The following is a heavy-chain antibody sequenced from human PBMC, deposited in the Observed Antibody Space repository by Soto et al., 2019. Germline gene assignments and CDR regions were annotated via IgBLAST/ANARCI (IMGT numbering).Heavy chain of an antibody. CDR2: IHHSGTT. V-gene: IGHV4-38-2*01. CDR1: GXSLSSGYN. J-gene: IGHJ6*02. CDR3: ARTIYCINGVCSPLYVMDV. Sequence: XTLSLPCAVSGXSLSSGYNWGWILPPPVKWLEWIWSIHHSGTTYYNPSLNSRVTISVDTSKNQFSMKLISVTAADTAVYYCARTIYCINGVCSPLYVMDVWGQGTTGTVSS. D-gene: IGHD2-8*01.